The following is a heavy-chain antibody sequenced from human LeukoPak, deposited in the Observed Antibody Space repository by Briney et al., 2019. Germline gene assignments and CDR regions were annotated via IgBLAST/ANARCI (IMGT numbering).Heavy chain of an antibody. CDR3: ARTVVANYYYYGMDV. CDR1: GGSISSYY. V-gene: IGHV4-59*01. Sequence: SETLSLTCTVSGGSISSYYWSWIRQPPGKGLEWIGYIYYSGSTNYNPSLKSRVTISVDTSKNQFSLKLSSVTAADTAVYYCARTVVANYYYYGMDVWGQGTTVTVSS. J-gene: IGHJ6*02. D-gene: IGHD2-2*01. CDR2: IYYSGST.